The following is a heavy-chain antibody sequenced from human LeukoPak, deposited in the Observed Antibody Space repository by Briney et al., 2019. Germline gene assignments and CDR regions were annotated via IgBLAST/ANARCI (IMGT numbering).Heavy chain of an antibody. V-gene: IGHV1-2*02. CDR3: ARAVAGSRFDY. D-gene: IGHD6-19*01. CDR1: GYTFTGYY. J-gene: IGHJ4*02. Sequence: ASVKVSCKASGYTFTGYYMHWVRQAPGQGLEXXGWINPNSGGTNYAQKFQGRVTMTRDTSISTAYMELSRLRSDDTAVYYCARAVAGSRFDYWGQGTLVTVSS. CDR2: INPNSGGT.